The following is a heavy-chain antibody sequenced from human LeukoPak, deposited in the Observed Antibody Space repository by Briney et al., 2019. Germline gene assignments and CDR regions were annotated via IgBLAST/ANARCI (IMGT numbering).Heavy chain of an antibody. Sequence: ASVKVSCKASGYTFTGYYIHWVRQAPGQGLEWMGWINPNSGGTNDAQKFQGRVTMTTDTSISTAYMELSRLRSDDTAVYYCAATPRDDILTVVFDFWGQGTLVTVSS. CDR3: AATPRDDILTVVFDF. CDR2: INPNSGGT. CDR1: GYTFTGYY. J-gene: IGHJ4*02. D-gene: IGHD3-9*01. V-gene: IGHV1-2*02.